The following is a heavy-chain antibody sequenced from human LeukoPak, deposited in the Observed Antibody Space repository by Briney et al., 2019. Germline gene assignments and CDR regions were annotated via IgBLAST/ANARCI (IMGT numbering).Heavy chain of an antibody. CDR3: ARYGFSSSWQGGWHAFDI. D-gene: IGHD6-13*01. Sequence: ASVKVSFKSSGYTLTSYYMHWVRQAPGQGLEWMGIINPTLGDTIYAQKFQGRVTMTRDMSTSTVYMELSSLRSDDTAVYYCARYGFSSSWQGGWHAFDIWGQGTMVTVSS. J-gene: IGHJ3*02. CDR2: INPTLGDT. CDR1: GYTLTSYY. V-gene: IGHV1-46*01.